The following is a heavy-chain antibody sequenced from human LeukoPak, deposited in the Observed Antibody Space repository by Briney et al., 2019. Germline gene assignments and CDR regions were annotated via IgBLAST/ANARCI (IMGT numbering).Heavy chain of an antibody. Sequence: GGSLRLSCAASGFTFSSYAMHWVRQAPGKGLEYVSAISSNGGSTYYANSVKGRFTISRDNSKNTLYLQMNSLRAEDTAVYYCAKGRGYQASVAIDYWGQGTLVTVSS. D-gene: IGHD5-18*01. CDR2: ISSNGGST. V-gene: IGHV3-64*01. CDR3: AKGRGYQASVAIDY. CDR1: GFTFSSYA. J-gene: IGHJ4*02.